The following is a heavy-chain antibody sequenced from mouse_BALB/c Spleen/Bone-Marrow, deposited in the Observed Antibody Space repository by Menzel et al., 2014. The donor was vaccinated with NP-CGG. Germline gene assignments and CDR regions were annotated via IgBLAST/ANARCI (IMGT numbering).Heavy chain of an antibody. V-gene: IGHV4-1*02. CDR3: ARNWDVGFAY. J-gene: IGHJ3*01. CDR1: GFDFSRYW. Sequence: EVQIQQSGGGLVQPGGSLKLSCAASGFDFSRYWMSWVRQAPGKGLEWIGEINPDSSTINYTPSLKDKFIISRDNAKNTLYLQMSKVRSEDTALYYCARNWDVGFAYWGQGTLVTVSA. D-gene: IGHD4-1*01. CDR2: INPDSSTI.